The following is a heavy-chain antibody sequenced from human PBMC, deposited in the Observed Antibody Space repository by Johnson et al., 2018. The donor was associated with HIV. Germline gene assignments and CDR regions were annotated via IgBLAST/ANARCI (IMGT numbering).Heavy chain of an antibody. J-gene: IGHJ3*02. CDR1: GFTFSNYA. D-gene: IGHD3-22*01. CDR3: AKDTGAYYYDSSCYWDAFDI. V-gene: IGHV3-30*02. CDR2: IRYDGSNK. Sequence: MQLVESGGGVVQPGRSLRLSCTASGFTFSNYAIHWVRQAPGKGLEWVAFIRYDGSNKYYADSVKGRFTISRDNSKNTLYLQMNSLRAEDTALYYCAKDTGAYYYDSSCYWDAFDIWGQGTMVTVSS.